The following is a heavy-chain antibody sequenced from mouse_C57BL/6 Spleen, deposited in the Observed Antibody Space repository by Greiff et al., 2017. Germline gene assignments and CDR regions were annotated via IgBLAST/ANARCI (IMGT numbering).Heavy chain of an antibody. J-gene: IGHJ3*01. Sequence: QVQLKESGPELVKPGASVKISCKASGYAFSSSWMNWVKQRPGKGLEWIGRIYPGDGDTNYNGKFKGKATLTADKSSSTAYMQLSSLTSEDSAVYCCAREAQAFAYWGQGTLVTVSA. V-gene: IGHV1-82*01. CDR1: GYAFSSSW. D-gene: IGHD3-2*02. CDR3: AREAQAFAY. CDR2: IYPGDGDT.